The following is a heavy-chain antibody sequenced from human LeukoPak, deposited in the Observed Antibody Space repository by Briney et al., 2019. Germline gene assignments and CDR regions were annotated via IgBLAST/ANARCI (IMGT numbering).Heavy chain of an antibody. CDR1: GLTFKKYA. Sequence: GGSLRLSCAASGLTFKKYAMSWVRQAPGKGLEWVSFISGGGGITHLADSVKGRFIISRDNSRNTVFLQMNSLRAEDTAIYYCATHLLGYCSDDRCYSDDQPFDHWGQGTLVTVSS. D-gene: IGHD2-15*01. V-gene: IGHV3-23*01. CDR2: ISGGGGIT. J-gene: IGHJ4*02. CDR3: ATHLLGYCSDDRCYSDDQPFDH.